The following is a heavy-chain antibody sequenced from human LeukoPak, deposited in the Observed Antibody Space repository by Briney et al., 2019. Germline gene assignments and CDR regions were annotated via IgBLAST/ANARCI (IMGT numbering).Heavy chain of an antibody. CDR1: GLTFSSYG. D-gene: IGHD6-19*01. CDR3: AKGERGIAVAGLDY. V-gene: IGHV3-30*18. Sequence: GGSLRLSCAASGLTFSSYGMHWVRQAPGKGLEWMAVISYDGSYKYYADSVKGRFTISRDNSKNTLYLQMDSLRAEDTALYYCAKGERGIAVAGLDYWGQGTLVTVSS. J-gene: IGHJ4*02. CDR2: ISYDGSYK.